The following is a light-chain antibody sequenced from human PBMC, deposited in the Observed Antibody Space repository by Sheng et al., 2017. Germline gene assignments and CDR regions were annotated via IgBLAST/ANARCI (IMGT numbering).Light chain of an antibody. V-gene: IGKV1-39*01. CDR2: GAY. Sequence: DIHMTQSPSSLSASVGDRVTITCRASQNIGSFLHWYQHKPGKAPKLLIFGAYNLHTGVPSRFSGSGSETDFTLTISSLQPEDFATYYCQQSHSIPPAFGQGPKVEVK. CDR3: QQSHSIPPA. CDR1: QNIGSF. J-gene: IGKJ1*01.